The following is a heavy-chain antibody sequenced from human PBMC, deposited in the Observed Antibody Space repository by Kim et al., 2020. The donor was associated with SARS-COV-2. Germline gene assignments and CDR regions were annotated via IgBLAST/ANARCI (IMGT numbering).Heavy chain of an antibody. CDR1: GFTFSSYE. J-gene: IGHJ6*02. CDR3: ARGIGAVLTGYLYYYYGMDV. V-gene: IGHV3-48*03. D-gene: IGHD3-9*01. CDR2: ISSSGSTI. Sequence: GGSLRLSCAASGFTFSSYEMNWVRQAPGKGLEWVSYISSSGSTIYYADSVKGRFTISRDNAKNSLYLQMNSLRAEDTAVYYCARGIGAVLTGYLYYYYGMDVWGQGTTVTVSS.